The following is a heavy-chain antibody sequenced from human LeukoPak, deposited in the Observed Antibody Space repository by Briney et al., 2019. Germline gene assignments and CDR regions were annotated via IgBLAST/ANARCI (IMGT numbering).Heavy chain of an antibody. Sequence: PSETLSLTCAVYGGSFSVYYWSWVRQPPGKGREWIGEINHSGSTNYNPSLKSRVTISVDTSKNQFSLKLSSVTAADTAVYYCARGFSPRRLYIAAASYYFDYWGQGTLVTVSS. CDR1: GGSFSVYY. J-gene: IGHJ4*02. V-gene: IGHV4-34*01. CDR2: INHSGST. D-gene: IGHD6-13*01. CDR3: ARGFSPRRLYIAAASYYFDY.